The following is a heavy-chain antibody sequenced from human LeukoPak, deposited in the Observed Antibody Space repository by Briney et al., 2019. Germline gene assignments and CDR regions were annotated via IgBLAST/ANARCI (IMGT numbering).Heavy chain of an antibody. D-gene: IGHD3-9*01. V-gene: IGHV3-30-3*01. CDR1: GFTFSDYA. CDR2: ISYDGSNK. CDR3: AISGRDILTGYFSY. J-gene: IGHJ4*02. Sequence: GGSLTLSCAASGFTFSDYALHCVRQAPGKGLEWVAVISYDGSNKYYADSVKGRFTISRDNSKNTLYLQMNSLRAEDTAVYYCAISGRDILTGYFSYWGQGTLVTVSS.